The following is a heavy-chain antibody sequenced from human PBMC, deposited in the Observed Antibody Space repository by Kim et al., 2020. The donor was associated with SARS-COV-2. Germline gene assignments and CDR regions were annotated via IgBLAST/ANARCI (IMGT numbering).Heavy chain of an antibody. CDR3: ARLAGDSSGYYAGFDF. V-gene: IGHV5-51*01. D-gene: IGHD3-22*01. CDR2: IYPGDSDT. CDR1: GYRFTNYW. J-gene: IGHJ4*02. Sequence: GESLKMSCQGSGYRFTNYWIGWVRQMPGKGLEWMGIIYPGDSDTTYSPSFQGQVTMSADKSTAYMQWSSLKASDTAMYYCARLAGDSSGYYAGFDFWGQGTLVTVSS.